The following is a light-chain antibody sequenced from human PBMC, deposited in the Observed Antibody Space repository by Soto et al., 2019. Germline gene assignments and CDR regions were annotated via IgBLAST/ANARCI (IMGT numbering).Light chain of an antibody. CDR3: SSFAGNNNLV. Sequence: QSALTQPPSASRSPGQSFTISCTGTSSDVGGYNYVSWYQQHPGKAPKLMISEVSKRPSGVPDRFSGSKSGNTASLTVSGLQAEDEADYYCSSFAGNNNLVFGGGTKLTVL. CDR2: EVS. V-gene: IGLV2-8*02. J-gene: IGLJ2*01. CDR1: SSDVGGYNY.